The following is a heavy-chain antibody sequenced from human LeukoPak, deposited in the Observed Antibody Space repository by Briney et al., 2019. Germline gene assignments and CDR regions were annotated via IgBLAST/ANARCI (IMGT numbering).Heavy chain of an antibody. V-gene: IGHV3-23*01. CDR1: GFTVSSNY. D-gene: IGHD3-10*01. Sequence: GGSLRLSCAVSGFTVSSNYMSWVRQAPGKGLEWVSGISGSGTYTYYADSVRGRFTISRDNSDNTLYLQMNSLRADDTAEYYCAKDWSFNYGTHYGMDVWGQGTTVTVSS. J-gene: IGHJ6*02. CDR3: AKDWSFNYGTHYGMDV. CDR2: ISGSGTYT.